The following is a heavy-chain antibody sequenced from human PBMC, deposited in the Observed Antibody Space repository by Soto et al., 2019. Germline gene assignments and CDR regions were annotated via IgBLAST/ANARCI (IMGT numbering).Heavy chain of an antibody. V-gene: IGHV1-3*01. CDR1: GYTFTSYA. Sequence: QVQLVQSGAEVKKPGASVKVSCKASGYTFTSYAMHWVRQAPGQRLEWMGWINAGNGNTKYSQKFQGRVTITREKSASTAYMGLSSLRSEDTAVYYCARELGCSGGSCYSYDAFDIWGQGTMVTVSS. CDR2: INAGNGNT. D-gene: IGHD2-15*01. J-gene: IGHJ3*02. CDR3: ARELGCSGGSCYSYDAFDI.